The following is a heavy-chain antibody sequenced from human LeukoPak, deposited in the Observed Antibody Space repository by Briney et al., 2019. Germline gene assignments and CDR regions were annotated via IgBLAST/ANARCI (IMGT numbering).Heavy chain of an antibody. CDR3: ATRGGNYYYYYMDV. Sequence: GGSLRLSCAASGFTFSSYRMSWVRQAPGKGLEWVANIKQDGSEKYYVDSVKGRFTISRDNAKNTLYLQMNSLRAEDTAVYYCATRGGNYYYYYMDVWGKGTTVTISS. CDR1: GFTFSSYR. CDR2: IKQDGSEK. V-gene: IGHV3-7*01. D-gene: IGHD3-16*01. J-gene: IGHJ6*03.